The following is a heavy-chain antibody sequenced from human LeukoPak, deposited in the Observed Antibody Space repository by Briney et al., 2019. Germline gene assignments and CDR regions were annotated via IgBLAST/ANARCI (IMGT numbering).Heavy chain of an antibody. J-gene: IGHJ4*02. CDR2: ISSSGGTI. CDR3: ARDLCSGGSCSDY. V-gene: IGHV3-48*03. CDR1: GFTLSSYE. Sequence: GGSLRLSCAASGFTLSSYEMNWVRQAPGKGLEWVSYISSSGGTIYYADSVKGRFTISRDNAKNSLCLQMNSLRAEDTAIYYCARDLCSGGSCSDYWGQGTLVTVSS. D-gene: IGHD2-15*01.